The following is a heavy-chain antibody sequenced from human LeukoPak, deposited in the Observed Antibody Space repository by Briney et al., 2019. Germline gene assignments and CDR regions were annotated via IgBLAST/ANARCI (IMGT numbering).Heavy chain of an antibody. J-gene: IGHJ4*02. CDR3: TLGPGYSYGHGY. D-gene: IGHD5-18*01. Sequence: GGSLRLSCAASGFTFSSYAIHWVRQAPGKGLEWVAVISYDGSNKYYADSVKGRFTISRDNSKNTLYLQMNSLRAEDTAVYYCTLGPGYSYGHGYWGQGTLVTVSS. CDR2: ISYDGSNK. V-gene: IGHV3-30-3*01. CDR1: GFTFSSYA.